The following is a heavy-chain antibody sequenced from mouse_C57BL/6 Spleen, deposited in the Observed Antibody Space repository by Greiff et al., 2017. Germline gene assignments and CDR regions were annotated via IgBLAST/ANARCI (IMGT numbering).Heavy chain of an antibody. V-gene: IGHV1-22*01. Sequence: VQLQQSGPELVKPGASVKISCKASGYSFTDYNMNWVKQSNGKSLEWIGYINPNNGGTSYNQKFKGKATLTVNKSSSTAYMELRSLTSEDSAVYYCARDGSRFAMNYWGQGTSVTVSS. CDR3: ARDGSRFAMNY. CDR1: GYSFTDYN. J-gene: IGHJ4*01. D-gene: IGHD1-1*01. CDR2: INPNNGGT.